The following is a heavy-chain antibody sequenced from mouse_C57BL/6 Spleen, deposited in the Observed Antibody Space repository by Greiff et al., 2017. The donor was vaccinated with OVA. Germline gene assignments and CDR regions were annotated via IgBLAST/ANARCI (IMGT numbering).Heavy chain of an antibody. Sequence: EVKVVESGGGLVKPGGSLKLSCAASGFTFSSYAMSWVRQTPEKRLEWVATISDGGSYTYYPDNVKGRFTISRDNAKNNLYLQMSHLKSEDTAMYYCARDHAYYFDYWGQGTTLTVSS. V-gene: IGHV5-4*01. CDR1: GFTFSSYA. CDR2: ISDGGSYT. J-gene: IGHJ2*01. CDR3: ARDHAYYFDY.